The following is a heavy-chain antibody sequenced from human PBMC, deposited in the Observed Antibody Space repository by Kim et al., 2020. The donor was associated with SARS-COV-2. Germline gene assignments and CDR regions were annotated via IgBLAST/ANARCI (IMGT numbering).Heavy chain of an antibody. CDR1: GFTFNTYA. J-gene: IGHJ4*01. CDR2: ISGLGDNT. Sequence: GGSLRLSCAASGFTFNTYAMSWVRQVPGKGLEWVSAISGLGDNTYYADSVKGRFTISRDNSKDTLYLQMNSPRAEDTAVYYCARDPSYSSSWSYFAYWG. V-gene: IGHV3-23*01. CDR3: ARDPSYSSSWSYFAY. D-gene: IGHD6-13*01.